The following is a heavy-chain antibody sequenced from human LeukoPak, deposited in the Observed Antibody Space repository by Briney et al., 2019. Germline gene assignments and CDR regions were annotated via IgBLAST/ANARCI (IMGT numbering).Heavy chain of an antibody. CDR1: GYTFTSYY. CDR2: INPSGGST. J-gene: IGHJ4*02. D-gene: IGHD2-2*01. Sequence: ASVKVSCKASGYTFTSYYMHWVRQAPGQGLEWMGIINPSGGSTSYAQKLQGRVTMTRDTSTSTVYMELSSLRSEDTAVYYCARAVGRRYQIDYWGQGTLVTVSS. V-gene: IGHV1-46*01. CDR3: ARAVGRRYQIDY.